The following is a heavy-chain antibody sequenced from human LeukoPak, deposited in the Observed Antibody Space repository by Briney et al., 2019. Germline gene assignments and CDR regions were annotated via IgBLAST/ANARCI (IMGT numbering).Heavy chain of an antibody. J-gene: IGHJ3*02. CDR1: GFTFSSYE. Sequence: GGSLRLSCAASGFTFSSYEMNWVRQAPGKGLEWVSYISSSGSTIYYADSVKGRFTISRDNAKNSLYLQMNSLRAEDTSVYYCARGNDSSGYRHAFDIWGQGTMVTVSS. CDR3: ARGNDSSGYRHAFDI. D-gene: IGHD3-22*01. CDR2: ISSSGSTI. V-gene: IGHV3-48*03.